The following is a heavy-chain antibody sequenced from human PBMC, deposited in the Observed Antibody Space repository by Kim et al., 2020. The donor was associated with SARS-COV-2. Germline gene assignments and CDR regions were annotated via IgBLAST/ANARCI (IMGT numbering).Heavy chain of an antibody. D-gene: IGHD1-26*01. J-gene: IGHJ5*02. CDR2: ST. V-gene: IGHV4-4*02. CDR3: ARVGSGSYFP. Sequence: STNYNPSLQSRVTISVDKSKNQFSLKLSSVTAADTAVYYCARVGSGSYFPWGQGTLVTVSS.